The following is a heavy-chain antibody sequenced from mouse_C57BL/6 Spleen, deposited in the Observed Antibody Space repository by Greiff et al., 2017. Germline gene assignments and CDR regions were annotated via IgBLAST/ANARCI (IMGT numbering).Heavy chain of an antibody. V-gene: IGHV1-7*01. J-gene: IGHJ4*01. D-gene: IGHD2-3*01. CDR3: ERGDGYFDAMDY. CDR2: INPSSGYT. CDR1: GYTFTSYW. Sequence: QVQLQQSGAELAKPGASVKLSCKASGYTFTSYWMHWVKQRPGQGLEWIGYINPSSGYTKYNQKFKDKATLTADKSSSTAYMQLRSLTYVDSAVSYCERGDGYFDAMDYWGQGTSVTVSS.